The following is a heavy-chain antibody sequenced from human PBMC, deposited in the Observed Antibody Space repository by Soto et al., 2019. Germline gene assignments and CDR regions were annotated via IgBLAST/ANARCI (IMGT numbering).Heavy chain of an antibody. V-gene: IGHV3-23*01. J-gene: IGHJ3*02. CDR2: ISGRGGST. CDR1: GFTVSSYA. CDR3: SKGVHSRSWYFWSDAFEI. D-gene: IGHD6-13*01. Sequence: PGGCLRLSCAASGFTVSSYAMSWVRQAPGKGLEWVSAISGRGGSTYYADSVKGRFTISRDNSKNTLYLQMNSLRAEGTAVYYCSKGVHSRSWYFWSDAFEIWGQGTRVTVSS.